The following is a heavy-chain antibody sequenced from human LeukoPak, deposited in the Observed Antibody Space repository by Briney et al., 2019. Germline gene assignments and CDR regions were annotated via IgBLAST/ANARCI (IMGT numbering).Heavy chain of an antibody. Sequence: SVKVSCKASGGTFSSYTISWVRQAPGQGLEWMGRTIPILGIANYAQKFQGRVTITADKSTSTAYMELSSLRSEDTAVYYCARGTAAAGTDYWGQGTLVTVSS. D-gene: IGHD6-13*01. CDR3: ARGTAAAGTDY. V-gene: IGHV1-69*02. J-gene: IGHJ4*02. CDR2: TIPILGIA. CDR1: GGTFSSYT.